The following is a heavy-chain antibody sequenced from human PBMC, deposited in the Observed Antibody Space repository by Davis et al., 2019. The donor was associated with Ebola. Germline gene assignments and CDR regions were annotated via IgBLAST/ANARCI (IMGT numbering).Heavy chain of an antibody. Sequence: SVKVSCKASGGTFSSYAISWVRQAPGQGLEWMGRIIPILGIANYAQKFQGRVTITADKSTSTAYMELSSLRSEDTAVYYCARDLGSINYYYGMDVWGQGTTVTVSS. CDR3: ARDLGSINYYYGMDV. D-gene: IGHD1-14*01. CDR2: IIPILGIA. V-gene: IGHV1-69*04. J-gene: IGHJ6*02. CDR1: GGTFSSYA.